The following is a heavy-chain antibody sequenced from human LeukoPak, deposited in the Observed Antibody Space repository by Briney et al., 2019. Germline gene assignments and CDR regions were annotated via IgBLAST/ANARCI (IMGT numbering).Heavy chain of an antibody. CDR3: ARDHSLTAFDI. V-gene: IGHV4-39*07. CDR2: IYTSGST. J-gene: IGHJ3*02. Sequence: SETLSLTCTVSGGSISSSSYYWGWIRQPPGKGLEWIGRIYTSGSTNYNPSPKSRVTMSVDTSKNQLSLKLSSVTAADTAVYYCARDHSLTAFDIWGQGTMVTVSS. D-gene: IGHD6-13*01. CDR1: GGSISSSSYY.